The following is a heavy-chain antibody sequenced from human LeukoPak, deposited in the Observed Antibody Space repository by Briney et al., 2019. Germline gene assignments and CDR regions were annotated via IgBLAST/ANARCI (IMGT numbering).Heavy chain of an antibody. CDR2: IKQDGSEK. D-gene: IGHD6-13*01. CDR1: GFTFSSYW. CDR3: ARDTRDSSRAGGSWFDP. V-gene: IGHV3-7*03. J-gene: IGHJ5*02. Sequence: GGSLRLSCAASGFTFSSYWMSWVRQAPGKGLEWVANIKQDGSEKYYVDSVEGRFTISRDNAKNSLYLQMNSLRAEDTALYYCARDTRDSSRAGGSWFDPWGQGTLVTVSS.